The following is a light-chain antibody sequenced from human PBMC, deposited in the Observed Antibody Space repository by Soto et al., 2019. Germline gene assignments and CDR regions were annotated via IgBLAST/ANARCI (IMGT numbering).Light chain of an antibody. J-gene: IGKJ3*01. CDR3: QKYDSAPFT. V-gene: IGKV1-27*01. CDR1: QGVDNY. CDR2: GAS. Sequence: DIQMTQSPSSLSASVGDRVTITCRASQGVDNYLAWYQQKPGKVPNVLIYGASTLQSEVPSRFSGSGFGTVFTLTITSLQPEDVATYYCQKYDSAPFTFGPGTKVDIK.